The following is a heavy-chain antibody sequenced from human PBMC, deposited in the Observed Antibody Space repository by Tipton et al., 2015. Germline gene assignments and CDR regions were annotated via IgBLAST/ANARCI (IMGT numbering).Heavy chain of an antibody. CDR3: ARASIIQGYYHDSSRYYLFNS. V-gene: IGHV4-61*01. D-gene: IGHD3-22*01. J-gene: IGHJ1*01. CDR2: IYYSGST. CDR1: GVSISGTSYY. Sequence: TLSLTCTVSGVSISGTSYYWSWIRQSPGEGLEWIGYIYYSGSTNYNPSLRSRVAMSMDTSKNQFSLKLSSVIAADTAVYYCARASIIQGYYHDSSRYYLFNSWGQGTLVTVSS.